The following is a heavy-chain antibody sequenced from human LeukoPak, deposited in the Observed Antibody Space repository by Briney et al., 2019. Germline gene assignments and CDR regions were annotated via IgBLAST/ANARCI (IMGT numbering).Heavy chain of an antibody. Sequence: GGSLRLSCAASGFTFSSYAMHWVRQAPGRGLEWVAVISYDGSNKYYADSVKGRFTISRDNSKNTLYLQMNSLRAEDTAVYYCARDARFDGDYAGPRYYYGMDVWGQGTTVTVSS. V-gene: IGHV3-30-3*01. J-gene: IGHJ6*02. CDR3: ARDARFDGDYAGPRYYYGMDV. CDR2: ISYDGSNK. D-gene: IGHD4-17*01. CDR1: GFTFSSYA.